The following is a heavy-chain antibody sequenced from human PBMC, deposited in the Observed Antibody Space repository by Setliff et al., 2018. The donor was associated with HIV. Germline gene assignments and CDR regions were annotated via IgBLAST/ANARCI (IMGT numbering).Heavy chain of an antibody. CDR2: IITIFGTT. Sequence: SVKVSCKASGGTFSSYAISWVRQAPGQGLEWMGRIITIFGTTNYAQKFQGRVTITADKSTSTAYMELSSLRSEDTAVYYCARARRVAMADGTDFWGQGTLVTVSS. D-gene: IGHD6-19*01. V-gene: IGHV1-69*06. CDR3: ARARRVAMADGTDF. CDR1: GGTFSSYA. J-gene: IGHJ4*02.